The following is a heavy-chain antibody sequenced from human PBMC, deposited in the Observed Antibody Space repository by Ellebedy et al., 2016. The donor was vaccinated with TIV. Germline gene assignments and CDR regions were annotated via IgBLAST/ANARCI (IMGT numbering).Heavy chain of an antibody. Sequence: GGSLRLXXAASGFTFSSYTMNWVRQAPGKGLEWVSCISSSSHYIYYADSVKGRFTISRDNAKNSVYLQMNSLRAEDTAVYYCARARAAAGTGLGMDVWGQGTTVAVSS. D-gene: IGHD6-13*01. CDR3: ARARAAAGTGLGMDV. CDR1: GFTFSSYT. CDR2: ISSSSHYI. J-gene: IGHJ6*01. V-gene: IGHV3-21*01.